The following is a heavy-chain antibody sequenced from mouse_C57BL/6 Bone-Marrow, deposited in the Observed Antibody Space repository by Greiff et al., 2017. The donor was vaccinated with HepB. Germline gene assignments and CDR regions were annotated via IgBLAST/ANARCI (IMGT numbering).Heavy chain of an antibody. J-gene: IGHJ1*03. CDR2: INPGSGGT. CDR1: GCAFTNYL. D-gene: IGHD2-10*01. CDR3: ARPLLLPYWYFDV. Sequence: QVQLQQSGAELVRPGTSVKVSCKASGCAFTNYLIEWVKQRPGQGLEWIGVINPGSGGTNYNEKFKGKATLTADKSSSTAYMQLSSLTSEDSAVYFCARPLLLPYWYFDVWGTGTTVTVSS. V-gene: IGHV1-54*01.